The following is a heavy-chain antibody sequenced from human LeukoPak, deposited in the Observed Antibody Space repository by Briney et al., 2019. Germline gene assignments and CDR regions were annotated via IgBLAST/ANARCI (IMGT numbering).Heavy chain of an antibody. D-gene: IGHD4-17*01. V-gene: IGHV3-48*03. CDR3: ARDLSDYVFDY. Sequence: GGSLRLSCAASGFTFSSYEMNWARQAPGKGLEWVSYISSSGSTIYYADSVKGRFTISRDNAKNSLYLQMNSLRAEDTAVYYCARDLSDYVFDYWGQGTLVTVPS. CDR1: GFTFSSYE. CDR2: ISSSGSTI. J-gene: IGHJ4*02.